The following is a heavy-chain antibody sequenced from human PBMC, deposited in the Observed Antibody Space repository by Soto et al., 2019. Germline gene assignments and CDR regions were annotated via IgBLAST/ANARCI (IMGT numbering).Heavy chain of an antibody. CDR2: ISGSGGST. CDR1: GFTFSSYA. CDR3: AKDYGDYVFWFDP. Sequence: EVQLLESGGGLVQPGGSLRLSCAASGFTFSSYAMSWVRQAPGEGLEWVSGISGSGGSTYYADSVKGRFTISRDNSKNTLYLQMNSLRAEDTAVYYCAKDYGDYVFWFDPWGQGTLVTVSS. D-gene: IGHD4-17*01. J-gene: IGHJ5*02. V-gene: IGHV3-23*01.